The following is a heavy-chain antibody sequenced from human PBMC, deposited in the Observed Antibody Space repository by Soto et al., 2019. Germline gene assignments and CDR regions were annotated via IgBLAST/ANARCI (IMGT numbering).Heavy chain of an antibody. V-gene: IGHV3-11*01. CDR3: AGDTYYYASAI. J-gene: IGHJ4*02. D-gene: IGHD3-10*01. CDR1: GFRFSDHY. Sequence: QVQLVESGGGLVEPGGSLRLSCEASGFRFSDHYMTWIRQAPGKGLEWVSKISSSGTTMYYADSVKGRFTVSRDNAQNSLYLQMNGLRAEDTAVYYCAGDTYYYASAIWGQGARVTVSS. CDR2: ISSSGTTM.